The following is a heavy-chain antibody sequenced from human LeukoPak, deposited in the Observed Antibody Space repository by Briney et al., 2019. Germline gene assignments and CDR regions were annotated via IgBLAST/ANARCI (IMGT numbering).Heavy chain of an antibody. Sequence: GGSLRLSCAASGFTFSSYSMNWVRQAPGKGLEWVSYISGSSSTIYYADSVKGRFTISRDNAKNSLYLQMNSLRAEDTAVYYCARGKISSSDLFDPWGQGTLVTVSS. CDR1: GFTFSSYS. D-gene: IGHD6-13*01. CDR2: ISGSSSTI. J-gene: IGHJ5*02. CDR3: ARGKISSSDLFDP. V-gene: IGHV3-48*04.